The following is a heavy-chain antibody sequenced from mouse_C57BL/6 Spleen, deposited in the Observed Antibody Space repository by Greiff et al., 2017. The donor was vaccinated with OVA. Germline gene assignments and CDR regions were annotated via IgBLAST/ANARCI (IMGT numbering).Heavy chain of an antibody. CDR3: ASQLGEGAWFAY. CDR2: IYPGDGDT. V-gene: IGHV1-82*01. J-gene: IGHJ3*01. D-gene: IGHD4-1*02. Sequence: QVQLKESGPELVKPGASVKISCKASGYAFSSSWMNWVKQRPGKGLEWIGRIYPGDGDTNYNGKFKGKATLTADKSSSTAYMQLSSLTSEDSAVYFCASQLGEGAWFAYRGQGTLVTVSA. CDR1: GYAFSSSW.